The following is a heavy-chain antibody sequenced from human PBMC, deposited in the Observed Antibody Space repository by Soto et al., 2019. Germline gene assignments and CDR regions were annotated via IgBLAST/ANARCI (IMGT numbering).Heavy chain of an antibody. CDR3: ARAYRIAARPSYHYGMDV. Sequence: QVQLVQSGAEVKKPGSSVKVSCKASGGTFSSYAISWVRQAPGQGLEWMGGIIPIFGTANYAQKFQGRVTITADESTSTAYMELSSLRSEDTAVYYCARAYRIAARPSYHYGMDVWGQGTTVTVSS. CDR1: GGTFSSYA. J-gene: IGHJ6*02. CDR2: IIPIFGTA. D-gene: IGHD6-6*01. V-gene: IGHV1-69*01.